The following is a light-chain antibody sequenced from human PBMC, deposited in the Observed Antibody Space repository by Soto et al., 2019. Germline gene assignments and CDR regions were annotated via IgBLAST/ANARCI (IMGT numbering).Light chain of an antibody. J-gene: IGKJ4*01. CDR2: FAS. CDR3: QQSYPTPLT. V-gene: IGKV1-39*01. CDR1: QSVSNY. Sequence: IQMTQSPTSLSASVGDRVTITCRASQSVSNYLNWYQQKVGKAPQLLIYFASTLQKGVPSRFSGSGSGTDFTLTISSLQPEDFATYFCQQSYPTPLTFGGGTTV.